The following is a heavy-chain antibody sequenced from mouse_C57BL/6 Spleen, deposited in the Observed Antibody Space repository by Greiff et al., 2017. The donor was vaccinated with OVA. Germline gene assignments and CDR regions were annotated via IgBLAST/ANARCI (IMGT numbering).Heavy chain of an antibody. D-gene: IGHD1-1*01. CDR1: GYTFTSYW. V-gene: IGHV1-69*01. CDR3: ARGYYYGSSYSAMDY. J-gene: IGHJ4*01. Sequence: VQLQQPGAELVMPGASVKLSCKASGYTFTSYWMHWVKQRPGQGLEWIGEIDPSDSYTNYNQKFKGKSTLTVDKSSSTAYMQLSSLTSEDSAVYYCARGYYYGSSYSAMDYWGQGTSVTVAS. CDR2: IDPSDSYT.